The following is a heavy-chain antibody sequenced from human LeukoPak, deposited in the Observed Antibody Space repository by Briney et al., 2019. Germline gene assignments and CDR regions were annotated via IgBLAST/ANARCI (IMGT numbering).Heavy chain of an antibody. Sequence: GESLKISCKGSGYSFTSYWIGWVRQMPGKGLEWMGIIYPGDSDTRYSPSFQGQVTISADKSISTAYLQWSSLKASDTAIYYCARLPRDSSGYYYAYYFDYWGQGTLVTVSS. CDR2: IYPGDSDT. D-gene: IGHD3-22*01. CDR1: GYSFTSYW. V-gene: IGHV5-51*01. CDR3: ARLPRDSSGYYYAYYFDY. J-gene: IGHJ4*02.